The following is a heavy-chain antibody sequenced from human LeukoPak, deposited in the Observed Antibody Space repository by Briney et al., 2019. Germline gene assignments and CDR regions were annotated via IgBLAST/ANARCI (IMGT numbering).Heavy chain of an antibody. CDR3: ARSKGAQADAFDI. CDR2: ISSSGNYI. J-gene: IGHJ3*02. V-gene: IGHV3-21*06. Sequence: GGSLRLSCAASGFRFSSYSMNWVRQAPRKGLEWVSSISSSGNYIFYADSLKGRFTTSRDSAKNSLFLQMNSLRAEDTAVYYCARSKGAQADAFDIWGQGTMVTVSS. CDR1: GFRFSSYS.